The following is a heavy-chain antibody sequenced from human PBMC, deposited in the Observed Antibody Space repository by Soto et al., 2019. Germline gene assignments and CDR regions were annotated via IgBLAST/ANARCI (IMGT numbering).Heavy chain of an antibody. CDR1: GYTHTFNTYA. CDR2: ISPTGGST. V-gene: IGHV3-23*01. CDR3: ARDRVSSPGVQPQGMDV. D-gene: IGHD6-13*01. Sequence: GGSLRLSCAGSGYTHTFNTYAMSWVRQAPGKGLEWVAGISPTGGSTYYADSVKGRFTISRDNSKDTLFLQMSSLRVEDAAVYFCARDRVSSPGVQPQGMDVWGQGTTVTVSS. J-gene: IGHJ6*02.